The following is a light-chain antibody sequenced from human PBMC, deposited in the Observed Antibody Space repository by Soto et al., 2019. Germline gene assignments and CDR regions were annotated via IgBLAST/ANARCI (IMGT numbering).Light chain of an antibody. CDR1: QSVSRSY. Sequence: EIVLTQSPGTLSLSPGERATLSCRASQSVSRSYLAWYQQKPGQAPRLLIYGASSRATGTPDSFSGSGSGTDLTLTISRLEPEDFAVYYCQQYCRSPWRFGQGTKV. V-gene: IGKV3-20*01. CDR2: GAS. J-gene: IGKJ1*01. CDR3: QQYCRSPWR.